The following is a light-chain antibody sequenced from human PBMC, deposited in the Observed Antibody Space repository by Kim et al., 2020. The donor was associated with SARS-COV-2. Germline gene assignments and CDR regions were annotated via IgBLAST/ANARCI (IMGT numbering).Light chain of an antibody. CDR1: KLGDKF. CDR3: QTWDSSTAV. Sequence: SSELTQPPSMSVSPGQTASITCSGDKLGDKFACWYQQKPGQSPVMVIYQDTKRPSGIPERISGSNSGNTATLTISGTQAMDEADYYCQTWDSSTAVFGGGTQLTVL. CDR2: QDT. J-gene: IGLJ3*02. V-gene: IGLV3-1*01.